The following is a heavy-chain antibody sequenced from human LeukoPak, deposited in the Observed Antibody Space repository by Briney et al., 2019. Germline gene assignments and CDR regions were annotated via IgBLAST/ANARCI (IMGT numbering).Heavy chain of an antibody. CDR3: AKVRQLGGAFYGMDV. CDR1: GYTFTDYY. Sequence: ASVKVSCKASGYTFTDYYMHWVRQAPGQGLEWMGWINPNSGDTKYAQKFQGRVTMSRDTSISTAYVELSRLRSDDTAVYYCAKVRQLGGAFYGMDVWGQGTTVTVSS. CDR2: INPNSGDT. J-gene: IGHJ6*02. D-gene: IGHD5-24*01. V-gene: IGHV1-2*02.